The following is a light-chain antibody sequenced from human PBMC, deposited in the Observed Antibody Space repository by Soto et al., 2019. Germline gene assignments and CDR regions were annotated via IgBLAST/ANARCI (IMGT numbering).Light chain of an antibody. V-gene: IGKV3D-15*01. CDR1: QSVSNN. CDR2: GAS. J-gene: IGKJ5*01. CDR3: QQYNNWPPT. Sequence: EIVLTQSPGTLSLSPGERATLSCRASQSVSNNLAWYQQKPGQAPRLLIYGASTRATGIPARFSGSGSGTEFTLTISSLQSEDFAVYYCQQYNNWPPTFGQGTRLEIK.